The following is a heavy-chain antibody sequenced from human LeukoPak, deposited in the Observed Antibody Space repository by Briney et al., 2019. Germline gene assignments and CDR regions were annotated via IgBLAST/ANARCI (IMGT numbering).Heavy chain of an antibody. CDR1: GGSLRGHS. CDR2: FYIGRTT. D-gene: IGHD3-10*01. V-gene: IGHV4-59*11. Sequence: SETLSLTCSVSGGSLRGHSWSWIRQPPGQGLEYIGDFYIGRTTNYNRSLKSRVTISLDTSKRQLSLTVNSVTAADTAVYYCARAGESRKTMVRGVYYDYYGMDVWGQGTTVIVSS. CDR3: ARAGESRKTMVRGVYYDYYGMDV. J-gene: IGHJ6*02.